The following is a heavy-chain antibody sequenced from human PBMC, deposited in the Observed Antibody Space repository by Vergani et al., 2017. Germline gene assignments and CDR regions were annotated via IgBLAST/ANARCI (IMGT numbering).Heavy chain of an antibody. V-gene: IGHV3-33*06. CDR3: AKASPYNWNDGHFDY. D-gene: IGHD1-1*01. Sequence: QVQLVESGGGVVQPGRSLRLSCAASGFTFSSYGMHWVRQAPGKGLEWVAVIWYDGSNKYYADSVKGRFTISRDNSKNTLYLQMNSLRAEDTAVYYCAKASPYNWNDGHFDYWGQGTLVTVSS. CDR2: IWYDGSNK. J-gene: IGHJ4*02. CDR1: GFTFSSYG.